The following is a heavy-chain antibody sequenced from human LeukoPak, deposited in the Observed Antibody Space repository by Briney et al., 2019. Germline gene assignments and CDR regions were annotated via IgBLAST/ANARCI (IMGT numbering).Heavy chain of an antibody. V-gene: IGHV4-59*08. CDR3: ARHGGFSNGREFDY. J-gene: IGHJ4*02. CDR1: GGSISSYY. CDR2: IYYSGST. Sequence: SETLSLTCTVSGGSISSYYWSRIRQPPGKGLEWIGYIYYSGSTNYNPSLKSRVTISVDTSKNQFSLKLSSVTAADTAVYYCARHGGFSNGREFDYWGQGTLVTVSS. D-gene: IGHD1-1*01.